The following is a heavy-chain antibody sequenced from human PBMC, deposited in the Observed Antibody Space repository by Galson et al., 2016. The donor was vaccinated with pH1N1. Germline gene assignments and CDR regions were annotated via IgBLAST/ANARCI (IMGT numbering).Heavy chain of an antibody. V-gene: IGHV3-72*01. CDR2: ITKRPEGYST. CDR1: GFTFSGFY. Sequence: SPRLSCAASGFTFSGFYMDWVRQAPGKGLEWVGRITKRPEGYSTQDATSVKGRFIISRDDSKGLLYLQMNSLKTADTAVYYCTRENHHKFDYWGQGTLVTVSS. CDR3: TRENHHKFDY. D-gene: IGHD1-14*01. J-gene: IGHJ4*02.